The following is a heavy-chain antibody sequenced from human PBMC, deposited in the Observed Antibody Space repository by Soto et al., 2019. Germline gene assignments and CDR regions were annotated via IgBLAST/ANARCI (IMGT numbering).Heavy chain of an antibody. Sequence: SETLSLTCTVSGGSISSSSYYWGWIRQPPGKGLEWIGSIYYSGSTYYNPSLKSRVTISVDTSKNQFSLKLSSVTAADTAVYYCARLTGGYDFWSGYPNHYYYGMDVWGQGTTVTVSS. D-gene: IGHD3-3*01. CDR1: GGSISSSSYY. CDR3: ARLTGGYDFWSGYPNHYYYGMDV. CDR2: IYYSGST. V-gene: IGHV4-39*01. J-gene: IGHJ6*02.